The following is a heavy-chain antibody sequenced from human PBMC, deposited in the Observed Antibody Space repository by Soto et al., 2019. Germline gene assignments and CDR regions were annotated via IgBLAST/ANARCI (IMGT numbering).Heavy chain of an antibody. CDR2: ISGSGGRP. D-gene: IGHD3-10*01. J-gene: IGHJ4*02. V-gene: IGHV3-23*01. Sequence: EVQLLESGGGLVQPGGSLRLSCVASGFTFSTYTMSWVRQAPGKGLEWVSVISGSGGRPSYADSVQGRFSISRDNPKNTLYLTMNGLRGEDTARYYCAKARCITTDWYVPEYWGQGTLVTVSS. CDR3: AKARCITTDWYVPEY. CDR1: GFTFSTYT.